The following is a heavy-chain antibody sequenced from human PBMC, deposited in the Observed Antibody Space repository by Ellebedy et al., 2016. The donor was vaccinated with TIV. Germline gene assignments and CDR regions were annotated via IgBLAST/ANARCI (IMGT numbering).Heavy chain of an antibody. J-gene: IGHJ6*03. V-gene: IGHV1-8*01. CDR1: GYTFTSYD. D-gene: IGHD6-6*01. CDR3: ARTGWGAARPWGLYYYYYYMDV. Sequence: ASVKVSCXASGYTFTSYDINWVRQATGQGLEWMGWMNPNSGNTGYAQKFQGRVTITSNTSISTAYMELSSLRSEDTAVYYCARTGWGAARPWGLYYYYYYMDVWGKGTTVTVSS. CDR2: MNPNSGNT.